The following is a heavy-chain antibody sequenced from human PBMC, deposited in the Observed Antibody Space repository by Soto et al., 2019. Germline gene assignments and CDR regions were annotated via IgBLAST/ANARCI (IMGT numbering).Heavy chain of an antibody. CDR1: GGSISSGGYS. CDR2: IYHSGST. V-gene: IGHV4-30-2*01. Sequence: SETLSLTCAVSGGSISSGGYSWSWIRQPPGKGLEWIGYIYHSGSTYYNPSLKSRVTISVDRSKNQFSLKLSSVTAADTAVYYCARGGSSGWSYYFDYWGQGTLVPVSS. J-gene: IGHJ4*02. CDR3: ARGGSSGWSYYFDY. D-gene: IGHD6-19*01.